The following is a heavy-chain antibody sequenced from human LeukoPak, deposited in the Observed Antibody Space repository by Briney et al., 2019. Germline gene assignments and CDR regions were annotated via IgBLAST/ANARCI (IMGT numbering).Heavy chain of an antibody. CDR2: IRYDGSNK. Sequence: GGSLRLSCAGSGFTFSSYSMNWVRQAPGKGLEWVAFIRYDGSNKYYADSVKGRFTISRDNSKNTLYLQMNSLRAEDTAVYYCAKGDTYYYDSSGYLYYWGQGTLVTVSS. V-gene: IGHV3-30*02. CDR1: GFTFSSYS. D-gene: IGHD3-22*01. J-gene: IGHJ4*02. CDR3: AKGDTYYYDSSGYLYY.